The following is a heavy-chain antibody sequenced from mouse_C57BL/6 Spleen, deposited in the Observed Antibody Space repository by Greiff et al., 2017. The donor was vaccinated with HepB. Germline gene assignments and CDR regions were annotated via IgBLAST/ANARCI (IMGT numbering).Heavy chain of an antibody. Sequence: VQLQQSGPELVKPGASVKISCKAYGYAFSSSWMNWVKQRPGKGLEWIGRIYPGDGDTNYNGKFKGKATLTADKSSSTAYMQLSSLTSEDSAVYFCASPYDYDEGAWFAYWGQGTLVTVSA. CDR1: GYAFSSSW. V-gene: IGHV1-82*01. J-gene: IGHJ3*01. CDR2: IYPGDGDT. CDR3: ASPYDYDEGAWFAY. D-gene: IGHD2-4*01.